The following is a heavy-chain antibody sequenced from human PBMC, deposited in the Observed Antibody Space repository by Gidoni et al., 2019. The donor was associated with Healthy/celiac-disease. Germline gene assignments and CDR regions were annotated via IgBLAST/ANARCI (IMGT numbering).Heavy chain of an antibody. D-gene: IGHD3-3*02. CDR1: GGSISSSSYY. Sequence: QLQLQESGPGLVKPSETLSLTCTVSGGSISSSSYYWGWSRQPPGKGLEWLGSIYYSGSTYYNPSLKSRVTISVDTSKNQFSLKLSSVTAADTAVYYCAREMEGTASHIFGRGYYYGMDVWGQGTTVTVSS. CDR3: AREMEGTASHIFGRGYYYGMDV. V-gene: IGHV4-39*07. CDR2: IYYSGST. J-gene: IGHJ6*02.